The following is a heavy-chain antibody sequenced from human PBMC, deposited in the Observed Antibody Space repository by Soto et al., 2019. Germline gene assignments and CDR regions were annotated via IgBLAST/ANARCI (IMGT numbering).Heavy chain of an antibody. D-gene: IGHD3-16*01. Sequence: QVQLVESGGGVVQPGRSLRLSCAASGFTFSSFGMHWVRQAPDKGLQWVAVISYDGSDKYYADSVKGRFTISRDDPTNTMYLQMNSLRPEDTAVYYCAKTSGYDYVWGSSGLDPWGQGTLVTVSS. J-gene: IGHJ5*02. V-gene: IGHV3-30*18. CDR2: ISYDGSDK. CDR1: GFTFSSFG. CDR3: AKTSGYDYVWGSSGLDP.